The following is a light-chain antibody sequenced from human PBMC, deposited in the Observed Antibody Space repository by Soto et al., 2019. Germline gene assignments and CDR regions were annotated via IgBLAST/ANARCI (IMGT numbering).Light chain of an antibody. CDR3: QQYGSSPYT. Sequence: IVWTQSPGTLSLSPGERATLSCRAIQRVTSDYLAWYQQKPGQPARLLIYGSSNRATAIADRLSGSGSATDFTLTISRVDPEDFAVYYCQQYGSSPYTFGQGTRLDI. CDR1: QRVTSDY. J-gene: IGKJ2*01. CDR2: GSS. V-gene: IGKV3-20*01.